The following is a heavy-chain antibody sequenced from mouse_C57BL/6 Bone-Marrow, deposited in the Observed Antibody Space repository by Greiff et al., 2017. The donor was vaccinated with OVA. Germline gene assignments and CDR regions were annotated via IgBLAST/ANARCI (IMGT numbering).Heavy chain of an antibody. CDR1: GFNIKDDY. CDR2: IDPENGDT. D-gene: IGHD2-1*01. J-gene: IGHJ2*01. CDR3: TSYGNFDN. Sequence: VQLQQSGAELVRPGASVKLSCTASGFNIKDDYMHWVKQRPEQGLEWIGWIDPENGDTEYASKFQGTATITADTSANTAYLQRSSLTSEDTAVNYCTSYGNFDNGGQGTTLTVSS. V-gene: IGHV14-4*01.